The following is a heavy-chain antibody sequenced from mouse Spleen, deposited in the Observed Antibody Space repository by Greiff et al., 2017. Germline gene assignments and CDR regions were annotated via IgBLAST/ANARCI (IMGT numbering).Heavy chain of an antibody. Sequence: QVQLKESGPGLVQPSQSLSITCTVSGFSLTSYGVHWVRQSPGKGLEWLGVIWSGGSTDYNAAFISRLSISKDNSKSQVFFKMNSLQADDTAIYYCARNGDYDVGGYFDYWGQGTTLTVSS. J-gene: IGHJ2*01. CDR3: ARNGDYDVGGYFDY. CDR1: GFSLTSYG. CDR2: IWSGGST. D-gene: IGHD2-4*01. V-gene: IGHV2-2*01.